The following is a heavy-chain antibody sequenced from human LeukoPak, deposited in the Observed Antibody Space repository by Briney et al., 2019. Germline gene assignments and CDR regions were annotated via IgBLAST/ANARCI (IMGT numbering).Heavy chain of an antibody. CDR2: ISASGGTT. CDR3: AKDKVRYYTSRWSGLVDT. CDR1: GFTFSSHV. D-gene: IGHD6-13*01. V-gene: IGHV3-23*01. Sequence: GGSLRLSCAASGFTFSSHVVSWVRQAPGKGLEWVSGISASGGTTYYADSVKGRFTISRDNSKNTLYLQMNSLRAEDTAVYYCAKDKVRYYTSRWSGLVDTWGQGTLVTVSS. J-gene: IGHJ5*02.